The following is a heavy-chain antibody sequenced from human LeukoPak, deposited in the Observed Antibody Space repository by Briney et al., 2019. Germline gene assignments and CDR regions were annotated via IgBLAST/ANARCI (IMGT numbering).Heavy chain of an antibody. V-gene: IGHV1-69*05. Sequence: GPSVKVSCKASGGTFSSYAISWVRQAPGHGLEWVGRIIPIFGTANYAQKFQGRVTITTDESTSTAYMELSSLRSEDTAVYYCARYLTGPPFDPWGQGTLATVSS. D-gene: IGHD7-27*01. CDR1: GGTFSSYA. J-gene: IGHJ5*02. CDR2: IIPIFGTA. CDR3: ARYLTGPPFDP.